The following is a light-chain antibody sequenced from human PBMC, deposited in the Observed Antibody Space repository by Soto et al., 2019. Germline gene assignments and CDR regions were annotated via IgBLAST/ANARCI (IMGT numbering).Light chain of an antibody. CDR3: SSYAGNNNLV. V-gene: IGLV2-11*01. Sequence: QSALTQPRSVSGSPGQSVSISCTGTISDVAGYNYVSWYQHHPGKAPKLLISDVTKRPSWVPDRFSGSKSGNTASLTISELQAEDEAHYYCSSYAGNNNLVFGGGTKLTVL. CDR1: ISDVAGYNY. J-gene: IGLJ2*01. CDR2: DVT.